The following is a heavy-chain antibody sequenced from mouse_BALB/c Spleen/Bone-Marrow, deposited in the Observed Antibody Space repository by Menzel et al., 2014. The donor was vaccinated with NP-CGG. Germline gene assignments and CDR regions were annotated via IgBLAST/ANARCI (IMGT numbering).Heavy chain of an antibody. CDR2: ILPGSGST. CDR1: GYTFSSYW. Sequence: VQRVESGAELMKPGASVKIYCKATGYTFSSYWIEWVKQRPGHGLEWIGEILPGSGSTNYNEKFKGKATFTADTSSNTAYMQLSSLTSEDSAVYYCARWDGYWYFDVWGAGTTVTVSS. V-gene: IGHV1-9*01. J-gene: IGHJ1*01. CDR3: ARWDGYWYFDV. D-gene: IGHD2-3*01.